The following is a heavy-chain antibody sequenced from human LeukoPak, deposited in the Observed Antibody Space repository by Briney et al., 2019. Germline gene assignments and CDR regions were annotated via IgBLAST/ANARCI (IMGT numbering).Heavy chain of an antibody. J-gene: IGHJ4*02. CDR3: ARSRDILTDPSDY. Sequence: GGSLRLSCAASGFTFSSYAMHWVRQAPGKGLEWVAVISYDGSNKYYADSVKGRFTVSRDNPKNTLYLQMNSLRAEDTAVYYCARSRDILTDPSDYWGQGTLVTVSS. V-gene: IGHV3-30*04. CDR1: GFTFSSYA. CDR2: ISYDGSNK. D-gene: IGHD3-9*01.